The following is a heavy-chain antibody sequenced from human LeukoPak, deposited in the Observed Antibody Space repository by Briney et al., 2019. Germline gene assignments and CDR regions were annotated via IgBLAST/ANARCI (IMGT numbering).Heavy chain of an antibody. CDR2: IYYSGST. D-gene: IGHD3-22*01. CDR1: GGSFSGYY. V-gene: IGHV4-31*11. Sequence: SETLSLTCAVYGGSFSGYYWSWIRQHPGKGLEWIGYIYYSGSTYYNPSLKSRVTISVDTSKNQFSLKLSSVTAADTAVYYCARESYYYDSSGSYWGQGTLVTVSS. CDR3: ARESYYYDSSGSY. J-gene: IGHJ4*02.